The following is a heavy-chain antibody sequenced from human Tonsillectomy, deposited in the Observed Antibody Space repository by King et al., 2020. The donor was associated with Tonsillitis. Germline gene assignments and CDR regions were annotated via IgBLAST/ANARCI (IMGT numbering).Heavy chain of an antibody. D-gene: IGHD1-26*01. CDR3: ASSSGSYGHDAFDI. CDR1: GFTFSDYY. Sequence: QLVQSGGGLVKPGGSLRLSCAASGFTFSDYYMSWIRQAPGNGLEWVSYISSSGSTIYYADSVKGRFTISRDNAKNSLYLQMNSLRAEDTAVYYCASSSGSYGHDAFDIWGQGTMVTVSS. CDR2: ISSSGSTI. V-gene: IGHV3-11*01. J-gene: IGHJ3*02.